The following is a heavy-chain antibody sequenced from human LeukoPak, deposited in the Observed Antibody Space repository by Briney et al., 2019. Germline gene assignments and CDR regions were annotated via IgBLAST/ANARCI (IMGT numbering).Heavy chain of an antibody. CDR2: ISSGSTTL. Sequence: PGGSLRLSCAASGFTFSSDSMNWVRQAPGKGLEWISYISSGSTTLYYADSVKGRFTISRDNAKNSLYLQMNSLRVEDTAMYYCAKGTVGATFGGQGTLVTVS. V-gene: IGHV3-48*04. J-gene: IGHJ4*02. CDR3: AKGTVGATF. CDR1: GFTFSSDS. D-gene: IGHD1-26*01.